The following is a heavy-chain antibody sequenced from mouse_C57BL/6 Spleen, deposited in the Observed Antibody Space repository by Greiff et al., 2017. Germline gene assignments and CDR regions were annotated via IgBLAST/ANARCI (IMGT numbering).Heavy chain of an antibody. J-gene: IGHJ4*01. CDR1: GYTFTSYW. D-gene: IGHD2-1*01. CDR2: IDPSDSET. Sequence: QVQLQQPGAELVRPGSSVKLSCKASGYTFTSYWMHWVKQRPIQGLEWIGNIDPSDSETHYNQKFKDKATLTVDKSSSTAYMQLSSLTSEDSAVYYCVMLYIYYDAMDYWGQGTSVTVSS. CDR3: VMLYIYYDAMDY. V-gene: IGHV1-52*01.